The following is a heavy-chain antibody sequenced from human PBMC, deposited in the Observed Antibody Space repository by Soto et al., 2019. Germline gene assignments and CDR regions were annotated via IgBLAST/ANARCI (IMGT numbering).Heavy chain of an antibody. CDR3: AKSGDSGWYGDYVDGFDI. CDR2: ISFDGINK. V-gene: IGHV3-30*18. D-gene: IGHD6-19*01. Sequence: QVHLVKSGGGVVRPGESLTLSCAASGFTFGKYGMHWVRQAPGKGLEWVTVISFDGINKDYADSVKGRFTISRDNSKNTLYLSMHSLRPEDTAVYYCAKSGDSGWYGDYVDGFDIWGQGAMVTVSS. J-gene: IGHJ3*02. CDR1: GFTFGKYG.